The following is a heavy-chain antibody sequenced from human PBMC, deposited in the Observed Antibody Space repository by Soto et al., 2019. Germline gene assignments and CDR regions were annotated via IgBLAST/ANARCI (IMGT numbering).Heavy chain of an antibody. CDR2: MNPNSGNT. CDR1: GYTFTSYD. V-gene: IGHV1-8*01. CDR3: ARTLYGDNVDY. J-gene: IGHJ4*02. Sequence: QVQLVQSGAEVKKPRASVKVSFKTSGYTFTSYDINWVRQATGQGIEWMGWMNPNSGNTGYAQKFQGRVTMTRNTSISTAYMELSSLRAEDTAVYYCARTLYGDNVDYWGQGTLVTVSS. D-gene: IGHD4-17*01.